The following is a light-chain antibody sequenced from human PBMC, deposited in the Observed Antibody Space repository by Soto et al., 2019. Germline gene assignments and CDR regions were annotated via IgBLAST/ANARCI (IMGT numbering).Light chain of an antibody. CDR3: GTWDSSLSDVV. CDR1: SSNLGNNY. Sequence: QSVLTQPPSVSAAPGQTVTISCSGSSSNLGNNYVSWYQQLPGTAPKLLIYDNNKRPSGISDQFSGSKSGTSATLGITGLQNGDEADYYCGTWDSSLSDVVFGGGTKLTVL. CDR2: DNN. J-gene: IGLJ2*01. V-gene: IGLV1-51*01.